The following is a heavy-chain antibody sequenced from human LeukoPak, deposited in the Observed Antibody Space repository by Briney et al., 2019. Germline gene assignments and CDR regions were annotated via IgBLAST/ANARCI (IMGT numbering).Heavy chain of an antibody. CDR1: GYTFTSYY. CDR3: ARVLRLGELSSDAFDI. Sequence: ASVKVSCKASGYTFTSYYMHWVRQAPGQGLEWMGRINPSGGSTSYAQKFQGRVTMTRDTSTSTVYMELSSLRSEDTAVYYCARVLRLGELSSDAFDIWGQRTMVTVSS. J-gene: IGHJ3*02. D-gene: IGHD3-16*02. CDR2: INPSGGST. V-gene: IGHV1-46*01.